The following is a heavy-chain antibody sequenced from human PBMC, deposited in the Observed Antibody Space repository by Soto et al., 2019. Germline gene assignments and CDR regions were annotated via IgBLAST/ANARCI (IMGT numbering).Heavy chain of an antibody. Sequence: GGSLRLSCAASGFTFTNAWMSWVRQAPGKGLEWVGRIKSKTDGGTTDYAAPVKGRFTISRDDSKTTLYLQMNSLKPEDTAVYYCCTQHYYNGIDYWGQGTLGTVSS. CDR3: CTQHYYNGIDY. J-gene: IGHJ4*02. D-gene: IGHD3-10*01. CDR1: GFTFTNAW. CDR2: IKSKTDGGTT. V-gene: IGHV3-15*01.